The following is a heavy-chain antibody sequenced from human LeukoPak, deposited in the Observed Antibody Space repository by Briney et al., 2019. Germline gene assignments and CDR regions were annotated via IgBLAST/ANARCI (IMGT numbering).Heavy chain of an antibody. D-gene: IGHD6-13*01. J-gene: IGHJ4*02. CDR2: MKQDGSQK. V-gene: IGHV3-7*04. CDR3: ARDQGSSWYDY. Sequence: GGSLRLSCAASGFTFGSYWMSWVRQAPGKGLEWVANMKQDGSQKYYVDSVKGRFTISRDNAKNSLYLQMNSLRAEDTAVYYCARDQGSSWYDYWGQGTLVTVSS. CDR1: GFTFGSYW.